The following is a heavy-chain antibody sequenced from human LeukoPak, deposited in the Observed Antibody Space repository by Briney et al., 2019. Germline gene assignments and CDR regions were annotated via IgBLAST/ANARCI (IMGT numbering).Heavy chain of an antibody. CDR3: AKDLTYYYDSSGYYLAFDI. D-gene: IGHD3-22*01. J-gene: IGHJ3*02. V-gene: IGHV3-23*01. CDR1: GFTFSSYA. CDR2: ISGSGGST. Sequence: PGGSLRLSCAASGFTFSSYAMSWVRQAPGKGLEWVSAISGSGGSTYYADSVKGRFTISRDNSKNTLYLQMNSLRAEDTAVYYCAKDLTYYYDSSGYYLAFDIWGQGTMATVSS.